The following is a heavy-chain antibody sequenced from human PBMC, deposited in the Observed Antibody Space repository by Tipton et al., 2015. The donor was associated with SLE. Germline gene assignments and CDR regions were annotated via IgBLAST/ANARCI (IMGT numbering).Heavy chain of an antibody. J-gene: IGHJ6*02. CDR3: ARGRKYYDSSGLSLYGMDV. D-gene: IGHD3-22*01. Sequence: TLSLTCAVYGGSFSGYYWSWIRQPPGKGLEWIGEINHSGSTNYNPSLKSRVTISVDTSKNQFSLKLSSVTAADTAVYYCARGRKYYDSSGLSLYGMDVWGQGTTVTVSS. V-gene: IGHV4-34*01. CDR1: GGSFSGYY. CDR2: INHSGST.